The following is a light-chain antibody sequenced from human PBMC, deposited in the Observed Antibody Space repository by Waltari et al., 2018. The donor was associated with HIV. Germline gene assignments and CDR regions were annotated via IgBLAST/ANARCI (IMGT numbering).Light chain of an antibody. CDR1: RVGSKT. J-gene: IGLJ2*01. V-gene: IGLV3-21*02. CDR3: QVYDGNSVI. CDR2: DDS. Sequence: SYVLTQPPSVSVAPGQTAMIPCGGKRVGSKTVHWYQQKPGQAPVLVVYDDSDRPSGIPERFSGSNSANSATLTISRVEDGDEADYYCQVYDGNSVIFAGGTKLTVL.